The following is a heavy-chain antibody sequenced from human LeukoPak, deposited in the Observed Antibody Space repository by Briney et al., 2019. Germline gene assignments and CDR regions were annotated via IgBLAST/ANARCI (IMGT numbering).Heavy chain of an antibody. J-gene: IGHJ6*03. CDR2: IYPGDSDT. CDR1: GFTFTYYW. Sequence: GESLKISCQGSGFTFTYYWIGWARQMPGKGLEWMGVIYPGDSDTRYSPSFQGQVTISADKSISTAYLQWSSLKASDTAMYYCARRIGYSSSSYYYYYMDVWGKGTTVTVSS. V-gene: IGHV5-51*01. CDR3: ARRIGYSSSSYYYYYMDV. D-gene: IGHD6-6*01.